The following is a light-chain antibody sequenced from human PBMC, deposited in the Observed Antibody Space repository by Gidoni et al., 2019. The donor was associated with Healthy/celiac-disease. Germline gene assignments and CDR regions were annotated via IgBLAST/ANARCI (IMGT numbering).Light chain of an antibody. V-gene: IGLV1-47*01. Sequence: QSVLTQPPSASGTPGQMVTISCSGTSSNIGSNYVYWYQQLPGTAPKLLIYRNNQRPSGVPDRFSGSKSGTSASLAISGLRSEDEADYYWAAWDDSLSGLNWVFGGGTKLTVL. CDR1: SSNIGSNY. CDR2: RNN. CDR3: AAWDDSLSGLNWV. J-gene: IGLJ3*02.